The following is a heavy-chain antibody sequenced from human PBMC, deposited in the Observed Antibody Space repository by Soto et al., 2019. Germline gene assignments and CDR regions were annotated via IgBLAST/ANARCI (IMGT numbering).Heavy chain of an antibody. Sequence: QVQVVQSGAEVKKPGASVKVSCTASGYTFTGYYLHCVRQSPGLGLEWLGWINPNGGGTNYAQDFQGRITMTRDASINTAYLEVTRLRSEDTAVDYCAREGRAASIPNDWGQGTLVTVSS. V-gene: IGHV1-2*02. CDR2: INPNGGGT. CDR3: AREGRAASIPND. D-gene: IGHD6-25*01. CDR1: GYTFTGYY. J-gene: IGHJ4*02.